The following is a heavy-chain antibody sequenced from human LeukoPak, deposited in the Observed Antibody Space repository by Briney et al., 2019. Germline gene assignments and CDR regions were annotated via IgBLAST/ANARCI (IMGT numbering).Heavy chain of an antibody. CDR1: GYSFTSYG. J-gene: IGHJ5*02. Sequence: ASVKVSCKTSGYSFTSYGVTWVRQAPGQGLEWMGWIGGYTGHTNYVQKFQGRDTTTTDTSTSTAYMELRSLTSDDTAVYYCARDGSCSGGSCAMDGWFDPWGQGTLVTVSS. CDR3: ARDGSCSGGSCAMDGWFDP. V-gene: IGHV1-18*01. CDR2: IGGYTGHT. D-gene: IGHD2-15*01.